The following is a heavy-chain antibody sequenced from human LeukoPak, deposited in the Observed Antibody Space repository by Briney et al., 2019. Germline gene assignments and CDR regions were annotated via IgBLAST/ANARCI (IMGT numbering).Heavy chain of an antibody. D-gene: IGHD1-26*01. CDR1: GFSFRTYF. J-gene: IGHJ4*02. CDR2: ISSDGGTT. CDR3: ARETVGSGLRVPDY. V-gene: IGHV3-74*01. Sequence: GGSLRLSCVVSGFSFRTYFFHWVRQVPGKGLVWISRISSDGGTTFYADSVRGRFTISRDNDKNTVSMQMNRLRIEDTAVYYCARETVGSGLRVPDYWGRGALVTVSS.